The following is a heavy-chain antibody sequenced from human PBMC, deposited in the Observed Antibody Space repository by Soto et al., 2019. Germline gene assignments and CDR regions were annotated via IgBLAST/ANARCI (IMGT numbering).Heavy chain of an antibody. V-gene: IGHV4-34*01. CDR3: ARRDYDILTGYPRSRNWVDP. D-gene: IGHD3-9*01. J-gene: IGHJ5*02. Sequence: SETLSLTCAVYGGSFSGYYWSWIRQPPGKGLEWIGEINHSGSTNYNPSLKSRVTISVDTSKNQFSLKLSSVTAADTAVYYCARRDYDILTGYPRSRNWVDPWGQGTLLTVS. CDR2: INHSGST. CDR1: GGSFSGYY.